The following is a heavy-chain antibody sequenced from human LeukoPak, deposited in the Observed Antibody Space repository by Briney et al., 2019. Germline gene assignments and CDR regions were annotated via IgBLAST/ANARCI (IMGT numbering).Heavy chain of an antibody. CDR2: ISSSSSYI. V-gene: IGHV3-21*01. Sequence: GGSLRLSCAASGFTFSSYSMNWVRQAPGKGLEWVSSISSSSSYIYYADSVKGRFTISRDNAKNSLYLQMNSLRAEDTAVYYCARVYSGATYYFDYWGQGTLFTVSS. CDR3: ARVYSGATYYFDY. D-gene: IGHD1-26*01. J-gene: IGHJ4*02. CDR1: GFTFSSYS.